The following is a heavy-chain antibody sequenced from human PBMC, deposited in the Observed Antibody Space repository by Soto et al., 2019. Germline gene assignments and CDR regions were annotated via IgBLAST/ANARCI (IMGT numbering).Heavy chain of an antibody. V-gene: IGHV1-69*13. J-gene: IGHJ6*02. D-gene: IGHD5-12*01. CDR2: IIPIFDTA. CDR3: ARDPGWLRFESSYYYGMDV. CDR1: GGTFSSYA. Sequence: ASVKVSCKASGGTFSSYAISWVRQAPGQGLEWMGGIIPIFDTANSAQQFQGRVTITADESTSTAYMELSSLRSEDTAVYYCARDPGWLRFESSYYYGMDVWGQGTTVTVSS.